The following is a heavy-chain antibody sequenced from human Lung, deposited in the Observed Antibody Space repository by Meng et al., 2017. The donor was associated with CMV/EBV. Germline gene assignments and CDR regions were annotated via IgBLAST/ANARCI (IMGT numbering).Heavy chain of an antibody. J-gene: IGHJ6*02. D-gene: IGHD6-6*01. CDR2: ISSSSSYI. CDR3: ARDSSSSYYYYGMDV. V-gene: IGHV3-21*01. Sequence: SCAASGFTFSSYSMNWVRQAPGKGLEWVSSISSSSSYIYYADSVKGRFTISRDNAKNSLYLQMNSLRAEDTAVYYCARDSSSSYYYYGMDVWGQGTTVTVS. CDR1: GFTFSSYS.